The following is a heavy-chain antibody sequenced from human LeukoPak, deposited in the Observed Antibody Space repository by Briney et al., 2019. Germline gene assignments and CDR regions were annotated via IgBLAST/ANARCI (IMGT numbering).Heavy chain of an antibody. J-gene: IGHJ4*02. CDR1: GFTFSSYA. CDR3: VRVEKEFGPRGAYFDY. CDR2: ISGSGGST. V-gene: IGHV3-23*01. D-gene: IGHD3-10*01. Sequence: GGSLRLSCAASGFTFSSYAMSWVRQAPGKGLEWVSAISGSGGSTYYADSVKGRFTISRDNSKNTLYLQMNSLRAEDTAVYYCVRVEKEFGPRGAYFDYWGQGTLVTVSS.